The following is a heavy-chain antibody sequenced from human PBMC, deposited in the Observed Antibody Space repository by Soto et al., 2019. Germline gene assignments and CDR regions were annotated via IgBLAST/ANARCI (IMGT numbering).Heavy chain of an antibody. CDR2: INGGGSA. Sequence: QVQLQQWGAGLLKPSETLSLTCAAHGGSFSCYSWTWIRQSLGKGLEWIGQINGGGSAIYHPSLQSRVSISVATFKNAIFLDLTSVTAADTAVYYGARGLFSGKSYSGGWYFFEYWGPGPLVPGSS. CDR1: GGSFSCYS. CDR3: ARGLFSGKSYSGGWYFFEY. D-gene: IGHD3-10*01. J-gene: IGHJ4*02. V-gene: IGHV4-34*01.